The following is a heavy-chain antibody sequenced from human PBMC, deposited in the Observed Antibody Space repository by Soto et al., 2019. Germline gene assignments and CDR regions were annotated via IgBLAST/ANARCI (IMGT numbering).Heavy chain of an antibody. CDR2: IYYSGST. V-gene: IGHV4-31*03. CDR1: GGSISSGGYY. Sequence: SETLSLTCTVSGGSISSGGYYWSWIRQHPGKGLEWIGYIYYSGSTYYNPSLKSRVTISVDTSKNQFSLKLSSVTAADTAVYYCARGVARSQDYYYYYMDVWGKGTTVTVSS. D-gene: IGHD2-15*01. CDR3: ARGVARSQDYYYYYMDV. J-gene: IGHJ6*03.